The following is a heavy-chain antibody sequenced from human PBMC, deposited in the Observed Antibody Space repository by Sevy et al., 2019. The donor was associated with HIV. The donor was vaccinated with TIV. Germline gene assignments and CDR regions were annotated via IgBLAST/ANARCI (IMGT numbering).Heavy chain of an antibody. CDR3: ARGVGYDFWSGSYDNDYYYYGMDV. J-gene: IGHJ6*02. D-gene: IGHD3-3*01. V-gene: IGHV4-59*01. CDR1: GGSISSYY. Sequence: SETLSLTCTVSGGSISSYYWSWIRQPPGKGLEWIGYIYYSGSTNYIPSLKSRVTISVDTSKNQFSLKLSSVTAADTAVYYCARGVGYDFWSGSYDNDYYYYGMDVWGQGTTVTVSS. CDR2: IYYSGST.